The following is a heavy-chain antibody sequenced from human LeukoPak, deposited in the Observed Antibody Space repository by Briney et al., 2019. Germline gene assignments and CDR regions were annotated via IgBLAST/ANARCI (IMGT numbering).Heavy chain of an antibody. Sequence: GGTLRLSCAASRFTFSDYYMSWIRQAPGKGLKWGSYISSSGSTIYYADSVKGRFTISRDNAKNSLYLQMNSLRAEDTAVYYCARDYKQQLVLFYYYYYYMDVWGKGTTVTVSS. J-gene: IGHJ6*03. V-gene: IGHV3-11*04. D-gene: IGHD6-13*01. CDR1: RFTFSDYY. CDR2: ISSSGSTI. CDR3: ARDYKQQLVLFYYYYYYMDV.